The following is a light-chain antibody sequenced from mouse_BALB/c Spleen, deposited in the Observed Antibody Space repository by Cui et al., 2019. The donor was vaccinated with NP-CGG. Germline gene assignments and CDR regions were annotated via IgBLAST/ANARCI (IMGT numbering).Light chain of an antibody. CDR1: TRTVTTSNY. CDR3: ALWYSNHWV. Sequence: QAVVTQDSALTTSPGATVTLTCRASTRTVTTSNYANWVQEKPNHLFTGLIGGTNNRVPGVPARFSGSLIGDKAALTITGAQTEDEAIYFCALWYSNHWVFGGGTKVTVL. J-gene: IGLJ1*01. CDR2: GTN. V-gene: IGLV1*01.